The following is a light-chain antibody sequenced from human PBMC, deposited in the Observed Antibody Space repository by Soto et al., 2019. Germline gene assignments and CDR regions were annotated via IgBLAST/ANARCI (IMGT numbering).Light chain of an antibody. CDR3: QQDGDSRLP. V-gene: IGKV3-20*01. J-gene: IGKJ1*01. CDR2: GAS. CDR1: QSVTSNY. Sequence: EIVLTQSPATLSLSPGERATLSCRASQSVTSNYLAWYQQKPGQAPRLLIYGASSRATAIPDRFSGSGSGTDFTLTSSRLEPEDLGVYPWQQDGDSRLPFGQGTKVEIK.